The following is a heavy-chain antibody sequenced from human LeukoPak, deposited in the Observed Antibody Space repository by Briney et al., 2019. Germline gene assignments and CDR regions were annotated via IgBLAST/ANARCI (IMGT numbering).Heavy chain of an antibody. Sequence: GGSLRLSCAASGNYWMHWVRQAPGKGLVWVSHINSDGSWTSYADSVKGRFTISKDNAKNTVYLQMNSLRAEDTALYYCARTPSGDSSGYYTDSFNIWGQGTMVTVSS. CDR3: ARTPSGDSSGYYTDSFNI. CDR1: GNYW. J-gene: IGHJ3*02. D-gene: IGHD3-22*01. CDR2: INSDGSWT. V-gene: IGHV3-74*01.